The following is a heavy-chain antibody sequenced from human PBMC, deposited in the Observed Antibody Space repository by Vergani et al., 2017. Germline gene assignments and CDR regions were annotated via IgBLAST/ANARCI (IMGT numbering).Heavy chain of an antibody. Sequence: EVQLLESGGGLVQPGGSLRLSCAASGFTFNSYAMTWVRQAPGKGLEWVSTFSGSGGSPYYAYSVKGRFTISRDNAKNSLYLQMNSLRAEDTAVYYCARVGWIQLWSFFDYWGQGTLVTVSS. CDR2: FSGSGGSP. V-gene: IGHV3-23*01. CDR1: GFTFNSYA. J-gene: IGHJ4*02. CDR3: ARVGWIQLWSFFDY. D-gene: IGHD5-18*01.